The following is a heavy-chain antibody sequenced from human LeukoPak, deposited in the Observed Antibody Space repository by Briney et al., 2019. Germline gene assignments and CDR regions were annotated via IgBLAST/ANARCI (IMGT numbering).Heavy chain of an antibody. Sequence: PSETLSLTCTVSGGSISSSYYYWGWIRQPPGKGLEWIGEINHSGSTNYNPSLKSRVTISVDTSKNQFSLKLSSVTAADTAVYYCARHRRVLLWFGNYYMDVWGKGTTVTISS. CDR3: ARHRRVLLWFGNYYMDV. J-gene: IGHJ6*03. D-gene: IGHD3-10*01. CDR2: INHSGST. V-gene: IGHV4-39*01. CDR1: GGSISSSYYY.